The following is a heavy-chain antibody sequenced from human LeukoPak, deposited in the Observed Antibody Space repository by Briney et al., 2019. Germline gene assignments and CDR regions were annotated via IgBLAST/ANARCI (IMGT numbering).Heavy chain of an antibody. CDR2: IYSGGGT. V-gene: IGHV3-53*01. D-gene: IGHD6-13*01. J-gene: IGHJ6*02. CDR1: GFTVSSNY. Sequence: GGSLRLSCAASGFTVSSNYMSWVRQAPGKGLEWVSVIYSGGGTYYTDSVKGRFTISRDNSKNTLYLQMNSLRAEDTAVYYCARGGQQLVPRYYYYGMDVWGQGTTVTVSS. CDR3: ARGGQQLVPRYYYYGMDV.